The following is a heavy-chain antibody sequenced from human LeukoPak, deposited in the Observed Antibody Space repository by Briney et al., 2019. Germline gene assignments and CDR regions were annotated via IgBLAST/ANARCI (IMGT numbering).Heavy chain of an antibody. V-gene: IGHV1-8*02. CDR3: ARGPRGYDSYYMDV. J-gene: IGHJ6*03. D-gene: IGHD5-12*01. CDR1: GYTFTSYD. Sequence: GASVKVSCKASGYTFTSYDINWLRQATGQGLEWMGWMNPNSGNTGYPQKFQGRVTITRNTSISTASMELSSLRSEDTAVYYCARGPRGYDSYYMDVWGKGTTVTVSS. CDR2: MNPNSGNT.